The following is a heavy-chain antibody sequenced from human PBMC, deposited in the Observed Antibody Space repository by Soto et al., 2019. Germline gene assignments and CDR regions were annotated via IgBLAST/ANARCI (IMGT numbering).Heavy chain of an antibody. CDR1: GFTFSYSA. Sequence: GGSLRLSCVASGFTFSYSAMSWVRQAPGKGLEWVSSISGGGSSTYYADSEKGRFTISRDNSKNTLYLQMNSLRAEDTAVYYCAKVPAYDYVWGTYYYFDYWGLGALVTVSS. D-gene: IGHD3-16*01. J-gene: IGHJ4*02. V-gene: IGHV3-23*01. CDR2: ISGGGSST. CDR3: AKVPAYDYVWGTYYYFDY.